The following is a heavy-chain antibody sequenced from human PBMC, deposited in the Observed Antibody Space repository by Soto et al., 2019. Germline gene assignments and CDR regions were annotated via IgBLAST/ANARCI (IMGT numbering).Heavy chain of an antibody. D-gene: IGHD3-22*01. CDR3: ARIRYYYDSSGYYRPNYYYYGMDV. Sequence: GXGPTLVNPTATLTLTCTVSGFSLSNARMGVSWIRQPPGKALEWLSHIFSNDEKSYSTSLKSRLTISKDTSKSQVVLTMTNMDPVDTATYYCARIRYYYDSSGYYRPNYYYYGMDVWGQGTTVTVSS. J-gene: IGHJ6*02. CDR1: GFSLSNARMG. V-gene: IGHV2-26*01. CDR2: IFSNDEK.